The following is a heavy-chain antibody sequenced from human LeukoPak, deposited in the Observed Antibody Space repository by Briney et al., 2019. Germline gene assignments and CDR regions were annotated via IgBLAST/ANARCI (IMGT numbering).Heavy chain of an antibody. D-gene: IGHD6-19*01. CDR2: ISGSGGST. Sequence: PGGSLRLSCAASGFTFSSYAMSWVRQAPGKGLEWVSAISGSGGSTYYADSVKGRFTISRDNSKSTLYLQMNSLRAEDTAVYYCAKGPASGWYYGLFDPWGQGTLVTVSS. CDR1: GFTFSSYA. J-gene: IGHJ5*02. V-gene: IGHV3-23*01. CDR3: AKGPASGWYYGLFDP.